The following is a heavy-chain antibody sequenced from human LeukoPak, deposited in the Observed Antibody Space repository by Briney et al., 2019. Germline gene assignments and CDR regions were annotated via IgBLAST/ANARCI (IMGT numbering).Heavy chain of an antibody. J-gene: IGHJ4*02. CDR2: INHSGST. Sequence: SETLSLTCAVYGGSFSGYYWSWIRQPPGKGLEWIGEINHSGSTNYNPSLKSRVTISVDTSKNQFSLKLSSVTAADTAVYYCARGPRGDILTGYYRRNSGLRYWGQGTLVTVSS. V-gene: IGHV4-34*01. CDR1: GGSFSGYY. D-gene: IGHD3-9*01. CDR3: ARGPRGDILTGYYRRNSGLRY.